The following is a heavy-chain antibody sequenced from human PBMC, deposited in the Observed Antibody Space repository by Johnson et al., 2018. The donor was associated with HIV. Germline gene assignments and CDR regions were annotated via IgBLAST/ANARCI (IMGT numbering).Heavy chain of an antibody. J-gene: IGHJ3*02. CDR2: INPAGSST. V-gene: IGHV3-74*01. CDR1: GFTFSGYW. D-gene: IGHD3-16*01. Sequence: MQLVESGGGLVQPGGSLRLSCAASGFTFSGYWLYWVRQAPGKGLVWVSRINPAGSSTDYADSVQGRLTISRDNAKNTLYLQMNSLRAEETAVYYCARDGAADNAFDIWGQGTMVTVSS. CDR3: ARDGAADNAFDI.